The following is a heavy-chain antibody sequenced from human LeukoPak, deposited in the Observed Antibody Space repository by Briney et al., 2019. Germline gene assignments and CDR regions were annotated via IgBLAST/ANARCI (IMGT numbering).Heavy chain of an antibody. CDR2: IYYSGST. Sequence: SETLSLTCTVSGGSISSYYWSWIRQPPGKGLEWIGYIYYSGSTYYNPSLKSRLSISVDTSKNQFSLKLNSVTAADTAVYYCARGQRWLQSFDYWGQGILVTVSS. D-gene: IGHD5-24*01. CDR1: GGSISSYY. J-gene: IGHJ4*02. V-gene: IGHV4-59*08. CDR3: ARGQRWLQSFDY.